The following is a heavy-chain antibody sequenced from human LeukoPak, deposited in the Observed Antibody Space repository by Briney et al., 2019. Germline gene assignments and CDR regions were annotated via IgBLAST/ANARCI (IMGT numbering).Heavy chain of an antibody. CDR2: FIPIFGTA. J-gene: IGHJ4*02. CDR3: ASSNPCSGGSCYWNDY. CDR1: GGTFSSYA. Sequence: ASVKVSCKASGGTFSSYAISWVRQAPGQGLEWMGGFIPIFGTANYAKKFQGRVTITTDESTSTAYMELSNLRSEDTAVNHCASSNPCSGGSCYWNDYWGQGTLVTVSS. V-gene: IGHV1-69*05. D-gene: IGHD2-15*01.